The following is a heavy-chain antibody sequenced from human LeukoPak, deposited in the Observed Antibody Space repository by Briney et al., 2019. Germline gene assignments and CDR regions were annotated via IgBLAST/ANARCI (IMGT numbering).Heavy chain of an antibody. CDR1: GYSFTSYW. V-gene: IGHV5-51*01. D-gene: IGHD5-18*01. CDR2: IYPGDSDT. Sequence: GESLKISCKGSGYSFTSYWIGWVRQMPGKGLEWMGIIYPGDSDTRYSPSFQGQVTISADKSISTAYLQWSSLKASDTAMYYCARSGRGTAMVLGGAFIDYWGQGTLVTVSS. J-gene: IGHJ4*02. CDR3: ARSGRGTAMVLGGAFIDY.